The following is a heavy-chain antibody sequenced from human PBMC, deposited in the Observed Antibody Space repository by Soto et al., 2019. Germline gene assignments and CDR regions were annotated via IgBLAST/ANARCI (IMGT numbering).Heavy chain of an antibody. CDR1: GGSVSSGGYY. J-gene: IGHJ4*02. CDR2: IYYSGST. Sequence: SETLSLTCSVSGGSVSSGGYYCSWIRQPPGKGLEWIGYIYYSGSTNYNPSLKSRVTISVDTSKNQFSLKLSSVTAADTAVYYCARGNYYDSSGYDPYLDYWGQGTLVTVS. D-gene: IGHD3-22*01. CDR3: ARGNYYDSSGYDPYLDY. V-gene: IGHV4-61*08.